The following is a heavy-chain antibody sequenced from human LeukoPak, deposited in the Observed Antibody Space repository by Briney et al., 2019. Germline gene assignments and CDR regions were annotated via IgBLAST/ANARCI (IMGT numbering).Heavy chain of an antibody. J-gene: IGHJ3*02. CDR1: GFTFSSYG. Sequence: GSLRLSCAASGFTFSSYGMHWVRQAPGKGLEWVAVIWYDGSNKYYADSVKGRFTISRDNSENTLYLQMNSLRAEDTAVYYCARDSFLERRGGDFDIRGQGTMVTVSS. D-gene: IGHD1-1*01. CDR3: ARDSFLERRGGDFDI. CDR2: IWYDGSNK. V-gene: IGHV3-33*01.